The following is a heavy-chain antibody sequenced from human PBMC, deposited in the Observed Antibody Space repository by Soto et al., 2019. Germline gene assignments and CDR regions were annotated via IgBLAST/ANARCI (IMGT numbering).Heavy chain of an antibody. V-gene: IGHV3-23*01. CDR1: GFSFSSFA. CDR2: IGDSGAST. D-gene: IGHD1-26*01. Sequence: EVLLLESGGGLVQPGGSLRLSCEASGFSFSSFAMNWVRQAPGKGLEWVSAIGDSGASTYYADSVKGRFTISRDNSRNTVYLQLNSLRADDPAVYYCARGVELDVWGNWTTVTVSS. J-gene: IGHJ6*04. CDR3: ARGVELDV.